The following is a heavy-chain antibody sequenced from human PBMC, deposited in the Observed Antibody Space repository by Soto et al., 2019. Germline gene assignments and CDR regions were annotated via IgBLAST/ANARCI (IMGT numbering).Heavy chain of an antibody. CDR1: GASIGDTYW. CDR2: IYEYGRT. Sequence: QVQLQESGPGLAKSSGTLSLTCAVSGASIGDTYWWSWVRQPPGKGLAWIGEIYEYGRTNYNASLKSRVTISVDKSKNQFSLQLRSLTAADTAVYYCARNSFSTSSYNFLDPWGQGALVTVSS. J-gene: IGHJ5*02. CDR3: ARNSFSTSSYNFLDP. D-gene: IGHD6-6*01. V-gene: IGHV4-4*02.